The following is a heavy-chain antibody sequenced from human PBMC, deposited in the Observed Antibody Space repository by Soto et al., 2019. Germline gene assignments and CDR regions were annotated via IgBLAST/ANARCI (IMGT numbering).Heavy chain of an antibody. CDR1: GFTFDDYA. D-gene: IGHD1-26*01. Sequence: PGGSLRLSCAASGFTFDDYAMHWVRQAPGKGLEWVSGISWNSGSIGYADSVKGRFTISRDNAKNSLYLQMNSLRAEDTALYYCAKGEAADYYYYYMDVWGKGTTVTVSS. V-gene: IGHV3-9*01. CDR2: ISWNSGSI. J-gene: IGHJ6*03. CDR3: AKGEAADYYYYYMDV.